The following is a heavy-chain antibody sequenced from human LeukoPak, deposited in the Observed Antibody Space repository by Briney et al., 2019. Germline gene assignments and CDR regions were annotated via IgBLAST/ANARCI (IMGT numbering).Heavy chain of an antibody. D-gene: IGHD3-10*01. CDR2: INHSGST. J-gene: IGHJ5*02. V-gene: IGHV4-34*01. CDR1: GVPFRGYY. Sequence: SSETLSLTCAVYGVPFRGYYWMGLPQPPGKGLEGIGEINHSGSTNYNPSLKSRVTISVDTSKNQFSLKLSSVTAADTAVNYCARGNYYGRHHPQRPQKNWFDPWGQGTLVAVYS. CDR3: ARGNYYGRHHPQRPQKNWFDP.